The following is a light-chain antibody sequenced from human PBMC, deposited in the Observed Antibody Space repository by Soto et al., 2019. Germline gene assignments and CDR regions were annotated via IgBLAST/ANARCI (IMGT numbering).Light chain of an antibody. CDR1: QSVSND. CDR3: QQYNVGPRT. Sequence: EIVMTQSPGTLSVSPGERATLSCRASQSVSNDLAWIQQKPGQPPRLLIYGASTRATGIPARFTGSGFGTDFTLTISSLQPEDFAVYSCQQYNVGPRTFGQGTKV. V-gene: IGKV3-15*01. CDR2: GAS. J-gene: IGKJ1*01.